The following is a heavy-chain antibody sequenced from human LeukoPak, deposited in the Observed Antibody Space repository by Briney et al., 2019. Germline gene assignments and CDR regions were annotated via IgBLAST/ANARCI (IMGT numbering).Heavy chain of an antibody. J-gene: IGHJ4*02. V-gene: IGHV6-1*01. CDR1: GDSVSSNSAA. Sequence: SQTLSLTCAISGDSVSSNSAAWNWFRQSPSRGLEWLGRTYYRSKWYNDYAVSVKSRITINPDTSRNQFSLQLNSVTPEDTALYYCARRIKTATGTLVDYWGQGTLVTVSP. CDR2: TYYRSKWYN. CDR3: ARRIKTATGTLVDY. D-gene: IGHD1-7*01.